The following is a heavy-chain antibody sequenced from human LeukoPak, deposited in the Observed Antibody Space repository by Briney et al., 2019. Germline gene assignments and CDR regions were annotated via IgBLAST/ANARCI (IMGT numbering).Heavy chain of an antibody. Sequence: ASVKVSCKASGYTFTCCAISWVRQAPGQGLEWMGWINTNTGNPTYAQGFTGRFVFSLDTSVSTAYLQTSSLKAEDTGVYYCARPMSPWAFDIWGQGTMVTVSS. V-gene: IGHV7-4-1*02. CDR2: INTNTGNP. CDR1: GYTFTCCA. J-gene: IGHJ3*02. CDR3: ARPMSPWAFDI.